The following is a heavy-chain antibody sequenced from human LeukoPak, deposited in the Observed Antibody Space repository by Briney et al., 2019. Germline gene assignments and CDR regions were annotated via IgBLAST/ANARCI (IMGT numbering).Heavy chain of an antibody. D-gene: IGHD3-16*02. Sequence: ASVKVSCKGSGYIFTGHLIHWVRQAPGQGLEWMGWINPNSGATTYAQKFKGRVTMTRDTSTSTAYMELSGLRSDDTAIYYCARADLSPTYDYVWGSYRYGYFDYGGQGTLVTVSA. CDR1: GYIFTGHL. CDR3: ARADLSPTYDYVWGSYRYGYFDY. J-gene: IGHJ4*02. CDR2: INPNSGAT. V-gene: IGHV1-2*02.